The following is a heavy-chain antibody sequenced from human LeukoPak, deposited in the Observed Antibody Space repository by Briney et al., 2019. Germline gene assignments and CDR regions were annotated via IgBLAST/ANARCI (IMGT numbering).Heavy chain of an antibody. D-gene: IGHD2-15*01. CDR3: ANLRGRGAYACSGASCYSY. Sequence: GGSLRLSCAASGFSFSSYAMSWVRQAPGKGLEWVSGVSGSGGGTYYTDSVKGRFTISRDNSKNTLFLQMNSLRVEDTAVYYCANLRGRGAYACSGASCYSYWGQGTLVTVSP. J-gene: IGHJ4*02. V-gene: IGHV3-23*01. CDR1: GFSFSSYA. CDR2: VSGSGGGT.